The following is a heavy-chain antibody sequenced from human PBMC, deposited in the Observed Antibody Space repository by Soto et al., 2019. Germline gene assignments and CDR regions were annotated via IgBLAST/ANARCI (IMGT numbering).Heavy chain of an antibody. J-gene: IGHJ6*01. CDR1: GYTFTTYG. Sequence: ASVKVSCKVSGYTFTTYGITWVRQAPGQGLEWMGWISGYNGNTNYTQKFQGRVTLTTDTSTSTAYMDLRSLRSDDTAVYYCARAPSIVVVTAYAIDVWRQGTTVTLSS. V-gene: IGHV1-18*01. CDR3: ARAPSIVVVTAYAIDV. D-gene: IGHD2-21*02. CDR2: ISGYNGNT.